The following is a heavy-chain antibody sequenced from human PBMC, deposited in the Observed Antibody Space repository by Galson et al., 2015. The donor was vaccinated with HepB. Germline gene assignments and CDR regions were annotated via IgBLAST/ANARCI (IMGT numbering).Heavy chain of an antibody. CDR3: ARGPINPLLTPWAFDI. V-gene: IGHV1-18*01. Sequence: SVKVSCKASGYTFTSYGISRVRQAPGQGLEWMGWISAYNGNTNYAQKLQGRVTMTTDTSTSTAYMELRSLRSDDTAVYYCARGPINPLLTPWAFDIWGQGTMVTVSS. CDR2: ISAYNGNT. D-gene: IGHD2/OR15-2a*01. J-gene: IGHJ3*02. CDR1: GYTFTSYG.